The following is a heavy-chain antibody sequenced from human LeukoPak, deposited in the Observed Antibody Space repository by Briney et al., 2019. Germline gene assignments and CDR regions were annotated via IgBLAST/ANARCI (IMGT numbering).Heavy chain of an antibody. V-gene: IGHV3-33*01. CDR1: GFTFSDYG. CDR3: ARPRSGWWDFDY. CDR2: IWYDGSNK. J-gene: IGHJ4*02. Sequence: GGSLRLSCATSGFTFSDYGVHWVRRPPGMGLEWVAVIWYDGSNKYYADSVKGRFTISRDNSKNTLYLQMNSLRAEDTAVYYCARPRSGWWDFDYWGQGTLVTVSS. D-gene: IGHD6-19*01.